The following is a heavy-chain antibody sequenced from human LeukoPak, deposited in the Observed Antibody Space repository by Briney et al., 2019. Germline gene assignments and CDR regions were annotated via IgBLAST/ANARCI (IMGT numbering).Heavy chain of an antibody. D-gene: IGHD3-22*01. J-gene: IGHJ4*02. V-gene: IGHV1-3*01. Sequence: ASVKVSCKASGYTFTSYGVHWVRQAPGQRLEWLGWINAGNGNTRYSQNFQGRVTFTRDTSANTAYMELSSLRSEDTAVYYCAKEATMIVVARSYSDYWGQGTLVTVSS. CDR2: INAGNGNT. CDR1: GYTFTSYG. CDR3: AKEATMIVVARSYSDY.